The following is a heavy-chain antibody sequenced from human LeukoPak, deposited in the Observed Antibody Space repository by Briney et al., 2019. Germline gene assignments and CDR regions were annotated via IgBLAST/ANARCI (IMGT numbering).Heavy chain of an antibody. CDR1: GCTLSRYA. CDR3: VRYRGGDSSYWYFDL. V-gene: IGHV1-69*13. D-gene: IGHD4-17*01. CDR2: IILILFTA. Sequence: ASDKVSYKPSGCTLSRYAISWLRQAPRQALEWMGGIILILFTADYAQQFQGRVTITADESTSTDYMELSSLRSEDTAVYYCVRYRGGDSSYWYFDLWGRGTVVTVSS. J-gene: IGHJ2*01.